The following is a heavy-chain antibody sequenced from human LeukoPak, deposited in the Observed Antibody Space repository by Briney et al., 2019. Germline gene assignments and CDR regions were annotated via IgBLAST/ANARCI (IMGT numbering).Heavy chain of an antibody. Sequence: PSETLSLTCTVSGTSINDYYWSWIRQPPGKRLEWIGYIYFSGHTNYSPPLKSRFTMSLDAPRDHFSLQLNSVTAADTAVYYCARGHGYSGHALAYWGQGILVTVSS. CDR2: IYFSGHT. D-gene: IGHD5-12*01. CDR3: ARGHGYSGHALAY. CDR1: GTSINDYY. J-gene: IGHJ4*02. V-gene: IGHV4-59*01.